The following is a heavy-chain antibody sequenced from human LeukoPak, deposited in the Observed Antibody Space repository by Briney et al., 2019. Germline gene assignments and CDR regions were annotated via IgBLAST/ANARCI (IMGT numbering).Heavy chain of an antibody. D-gene: IGHD3-10*01. CDR3: ARVNFLNGVRGPLDY. J-gene: IGHJ4*02. CDR2: IGTAGDT. CDR1: GFTLSSYD. V-gene: IGHV3-13*01. Sequence: PGGSLRLSCAASGFTLSSYDMHWVRQATGKGLEWVSAIGTAGDTYYPGSVKGRSTISRENAKNSLYLQMNSLRAGDTAVYYCARVNFLNGVRGPLDYWGQGTLVTVSS.